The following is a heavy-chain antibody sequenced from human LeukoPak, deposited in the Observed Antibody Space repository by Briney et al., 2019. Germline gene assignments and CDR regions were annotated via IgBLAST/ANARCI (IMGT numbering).Heavy chain of an antibody. CDR2: IYYTGST. Sequence: MTSETLSLTCTVSGGSISNSSYYWGWIRQPPGEGLEWIGSIYYTGSTNYNPSLKSRVTISVDTSKNQFSLRLSSVTAADTAVYYCARRLLHYYNSSGYLVRSAFDIWGQGTMVIVSS. V-gene: IGHV4-39*01. CDR1: GGSISNSSYY. CDR3: ARRLLHYYNSSGYLVRSAFDI. D-gene: IGHD3-22*01. J-gene: IGHJ3*02.